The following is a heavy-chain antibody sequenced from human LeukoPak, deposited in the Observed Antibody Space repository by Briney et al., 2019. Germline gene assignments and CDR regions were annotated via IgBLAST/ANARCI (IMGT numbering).Heavy chain of an antibody. CDR3: MRSAYVWGNGNHGMDAFDV. J-gene: IGHJ3*01. Sequence: SETLSLTCVVSGFSINNGFTWGWLRQPPGKGLEWIGSISQTENSYNNPSLKSRVTISVDTSKNQFSLKLSSVTAADTAVYYCMRSAYVWGNGNHGMDAFDVWGQGTMVTVSS. CDR2: ISQTENS. D-gene: IGHD3-16*01. CDR1: GFSINNGFT. V-gene: IGHV4-38-2*01.